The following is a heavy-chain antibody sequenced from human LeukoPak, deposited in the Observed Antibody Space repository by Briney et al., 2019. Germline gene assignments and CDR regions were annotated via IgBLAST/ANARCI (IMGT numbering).Heavy chain of an antibody. CDR1: GFTFSNYW. CDR3: ARDIYGGNDY. D-gene: IGHD4/OR15-4a*01. J-gene: IGHJ4*02. CDR2: INQDGSEK. V-gene: IGHV3-7*04. Sequence: PGGSLRLSCAASGFTFSNYWMSWVRQPPGKGLEWVANINQDGSEKCYVDSVEGRFTISRDNAKNSLYLHVNSLRAEDTAVYYRARDIYGGNDYWGQGTLLTVSS.